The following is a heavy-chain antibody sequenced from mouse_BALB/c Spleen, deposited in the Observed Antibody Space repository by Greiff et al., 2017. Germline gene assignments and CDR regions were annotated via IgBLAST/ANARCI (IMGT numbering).Heavy chain of an antibody. CDR2: IDPANGNT. J-gene: IGHJ4*01. CDR1: GFNIKDTY. CDR3: ARPFHYYAMDY. Sequence: VQLKESGAELVKPGASVKLSCTASGFNIKDTYMHWVKQRPEQGLEWIGRIDPANGNTKYDPKFQGKATITADTSSNTAYLQLSSLTSEDTAVYYCARPFHYYAMDYWGQGTSVTVSS. V-gene: IGHV14-3*02.